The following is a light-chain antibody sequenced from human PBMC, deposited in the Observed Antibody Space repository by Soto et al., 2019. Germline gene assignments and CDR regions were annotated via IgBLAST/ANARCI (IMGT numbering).Light chain of an antibody. CDR1: NVGRHE. J-gene: IGLJ2*01. Sequence: QSVVTQPPSASGTPGQGVIISCSNVGRHEVSWYQQVPGMAPKLLIHTTSQRPSGVPDRFSASKSGTSASLAIRGLQSDDEADYFCSSWDDSLSGVVFGRGTKLTVL. V-gene: IGLV1-44*01. CDR2: TTS. CDR3: SSWDDSLSGVV.